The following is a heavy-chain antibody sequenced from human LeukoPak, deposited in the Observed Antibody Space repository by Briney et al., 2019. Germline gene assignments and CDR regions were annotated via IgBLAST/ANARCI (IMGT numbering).Heavy chain of an antibody. J-gene: IGHJ4*02. CDR2: INWNGGST. Sequence: GGSLRLSCAASGFTFDDYGMSWVRQAPGKGLEWVSGINWNGGSTGYADSVKGQFTISRDNAKNSLYLQMNSLRAEDTALYYCARAGGYSGYECFDYWGQGTLVTVSS. V-gene: IGHV3-20*04. CDR1: GFTFDDYG. D-gene: IGHD5-12*01. CDR3: ARAGGYSGYECFDY.